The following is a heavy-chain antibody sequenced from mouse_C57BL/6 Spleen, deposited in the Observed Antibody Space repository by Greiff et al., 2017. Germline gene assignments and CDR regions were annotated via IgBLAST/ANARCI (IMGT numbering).Heavy chain of an antibody. V-gene: IGHV5-4*01. Sequence: EVKLVESGGGLVKPGGSLKLSCAASGFTFSSYAMSWVHQTPEKRLEWVATISDGGSYTYYPDNVKGRFTISRDNAKNNLYLQMSHLKSEDTAMYYCARDCDGYYDYWGQGTTLTVSS. J-gene: IGHJ2*01. CDR3: ARDCDGYYDY. CDR1: GFTFSSYA. CDR2: ISDGGSYT. D-gene: IGHD2-3*01.